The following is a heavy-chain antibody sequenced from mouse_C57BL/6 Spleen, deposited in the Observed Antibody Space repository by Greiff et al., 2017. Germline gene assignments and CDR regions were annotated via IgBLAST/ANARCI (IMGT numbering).Heavy chain of an antibody. Sequence: EVQVVESGPELVKPGASVKISCKASGYSFTGYYMNWVKQSPEKSLEWIGEINPSTGGTTYNQKFKAKATLTVDKSSSTAYMQLKSLTSEDSAVYYCARWGDEDWYFDVWGTGTTVTVSS. D-gene: IGHD2-13*01. CDR3: ARWGDEDWYFDV. CDR2: INPSTGGT. V-gene: IGHV1-42*01. J-gene: IGHJ1*03. CDR1: GYSFTGYY.